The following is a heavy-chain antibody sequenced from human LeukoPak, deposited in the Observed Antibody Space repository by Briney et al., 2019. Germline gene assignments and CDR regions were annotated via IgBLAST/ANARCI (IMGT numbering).Heavy chain of an antibody. Sequence: GGSLRLSCAASGFTFSSYGMHWVRQAPGKGLEWVAVISYDGSNKYYADSVKGRFTISRDNSKNTLYLQMNSLRAEDTAVYYCAKEGAYYDSGSYIGHYMDVWGKGTTVTVFS. CDR2: ISYDGSNK. J-gene: IGHJ6*03. CDR3: AKEGAYYDSGSYIGHYMDV. CDR1: GFTFSSYG. V-gene: IGHV3-30*18. D-gene: IGHD3-10*01.